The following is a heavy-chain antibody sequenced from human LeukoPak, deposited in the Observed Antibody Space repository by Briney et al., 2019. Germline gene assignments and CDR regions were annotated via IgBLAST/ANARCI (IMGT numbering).Heavy chain of an antibody. CDR3: ATERTGYSHGQHFDY. CDR2: ISSSSSYI. J-gene: IGHJ4*02. V-gene: IGHV3-21*01. Sequence: GGSLRLSCAASGFTFSSYSMNWVRQAPGKGLEWVSSISSSSSYIYYADSVKGRFTISRDNAKNSLYLQMNSLRAEDTAVYYCATERTGYSHGQHFDYWGQGTLVTVSS. CDR1: GFTFSSYS. D-gene: IGHD5-18*01.